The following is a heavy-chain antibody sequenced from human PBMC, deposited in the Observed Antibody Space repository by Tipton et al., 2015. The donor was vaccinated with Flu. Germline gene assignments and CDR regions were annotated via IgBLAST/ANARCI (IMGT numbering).Heavy chain of an antibody. J-gene: IGHJ4*02. D-gene: IGHD1-20*01. Sequence: TLSLTCTVSGAPLSGGGYYWSWIRQYPGKGLEWIGHILGNGNTFYKPYLKSRFTLSLDTSKTQLSLNVTSVTAADTAVYYCATLAITALYDLDNWGQGTRVTVSS. CDR3: ATLAITALYDLDN. V-gene: IGHV4-31*03. CDR1: GAPLSGGGYY. CDR2: ILGNGNT.